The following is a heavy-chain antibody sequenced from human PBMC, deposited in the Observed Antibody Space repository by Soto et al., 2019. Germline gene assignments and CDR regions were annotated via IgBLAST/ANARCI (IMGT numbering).Heavy chain of an antibody. CDR3: ARRYGGNAGDY. D-gene: IGHD2-15*01. CDR1: GGSISSGGYY. CDR2: IYSSGST. Sequence: QVQLQESGPGLVKPSQTLSLTCTVSGGSISSGGYYWSWIRQHPGKGLEWIGYIYSSGSTYYNPSLKGRATISVDTSKNQLSLKLSSVTAADTALYYCARRYGGNAGDYWGQGTLVSVSS. V-gene: IGHV4-31*03. J-gene: IGHJ4*02.